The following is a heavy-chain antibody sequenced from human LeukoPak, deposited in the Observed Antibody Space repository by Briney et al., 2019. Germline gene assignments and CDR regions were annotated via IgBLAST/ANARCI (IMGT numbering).Heavy chain of an antibody. CDR2: IRSKGYGGAT. D-gene: IGHD3-10*01. V-gene: IGHV3-49*04. Sequence: GGSLRLSCTASGFTFGDYGMSWVRQAPGKGLEWVAFIRSKGYGGATEYAASVNGRFTTSRDDSKSIAYLQMNSLKTEDTAVYYCTRGSTVRGAKYYFDYWGQGALVTVSS. CDR1: GFTFGDYG. J-gene: IGHJ4*02. CDR3: TRGSTVRGAKYYFDY.